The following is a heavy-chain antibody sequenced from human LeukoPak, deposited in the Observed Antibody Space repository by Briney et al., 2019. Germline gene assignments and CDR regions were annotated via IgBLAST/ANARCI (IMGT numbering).Heavy chain of an antibody. CDR2: IYYSGST. V-gene: IGHV4-39*07. D-gene: IGHD3-10*01. CDR3: ARDLYYYGSGRPHWFDP. CDR1: GGSISSSSYY. Sequence: SETLSLTCTVSGGSISSSSYYWGWIRQPPGKGLEWIANIYYSGSTYYSPSLKSRVTISVDTSKNQFSLKLSSVTAADTAVYYCARDLYYYGSGRPHWFDPWGQGTLVTVSS. J-gene: IGHJ5*02.